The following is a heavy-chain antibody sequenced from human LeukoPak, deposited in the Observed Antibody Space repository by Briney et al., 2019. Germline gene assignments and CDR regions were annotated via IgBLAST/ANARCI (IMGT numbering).Heavy chain of an antibody. CDR1: GFTFSGYA. CDR2: ISGSGGST. D-gene: IGHD6-19*01. V-gene: IGHV3-23*01. Sequence: GGSLRLSCAASGFTFSGYAMSWVRQAPGRGLEGVSVISGSGGSTYYADSVKGRFTISRDNSKNTLYLQMNSMGAEDTAVYYCARSYGYSSGWYYFDYWGQGTLVTVSS. J-gene: IGHJ4*02. CDR3: ARSYGYSSGWYYFDY.